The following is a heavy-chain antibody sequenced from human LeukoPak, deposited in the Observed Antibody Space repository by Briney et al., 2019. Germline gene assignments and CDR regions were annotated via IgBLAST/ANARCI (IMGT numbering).Heavy chain of an antibody. CDR1: GYTFSNYA. V-gene: IGHV1-18*01. J-gene: IGHJ3*02. Sequence: ASVKVSCKASGYTFSNYAINWVRQAPGQGLEWMGWISTYNGNTNYAQKLQDRVTMTTDTSTSTAYMELRSLRSDDTAVYYCARMMTPRLYYDSSGYYYGAFDIWGQGTMVTVSS. D-gene: IGHD3-22*01. CDR2: ISTYNGNT. CDR3: ARMMTPRLYYDSSGYYYGAFDI.